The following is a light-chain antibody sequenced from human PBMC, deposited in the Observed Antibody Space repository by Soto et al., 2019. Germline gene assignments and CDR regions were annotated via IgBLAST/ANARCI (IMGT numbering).Light chain of an antibody. CDR2: EGS. Sequence: QSALTQPASVSGSPGQSVTISCTGTSSDVGSYNHVSWYQQHPGKAPKLMIYEGSKRPSGVPNRFSGSKSGNTASLTISGLQAEEEADYYCCSYAGSSILVFGGGTKLTVL. V-gene: IGLV2-23*01. J-gene: IGLJ3*02. CDR1: SSDVGSYNH. CDR3: CSYAGSSILV.